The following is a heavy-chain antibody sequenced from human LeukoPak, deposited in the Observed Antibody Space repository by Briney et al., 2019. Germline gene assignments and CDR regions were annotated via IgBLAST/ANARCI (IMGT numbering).Heavy chain of an antibody. V-gene: IGHV3-73*01. CDR1: GFTFSGSS. CDR2: IRSKANSYAT. Sequence: GGSLRLFCAASGFTFSGSSIHWVRQASGKGLEWFGRIRSKANSYATAYAASVAGRFTVSRDDSQNTAYLQMNSLKTEDAAVYYCSRYVDTPLDYWGQGALVTVSS. D-gene: IGHD5-18*01. CDR3: SRYVDTPLDY. J-gene: IGHJ4*02.